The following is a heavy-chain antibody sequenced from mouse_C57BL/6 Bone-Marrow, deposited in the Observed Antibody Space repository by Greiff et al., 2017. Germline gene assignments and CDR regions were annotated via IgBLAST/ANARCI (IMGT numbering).Heavy chain of an antibody. Sequence: VQLQQSGPELVKPGASVKLSCKASGYTFTSYYINWVKQRPGQGLEWIGWIYPRDGSTKYNEKFKGKATLTVDTSSSTAYMELHSLTSEDSAVYFCAIITTVVAKGYWGQGTTLTVSS. D-gene: IGHD1-1*01. J-gene: IGHJ2*01. CDR1: GYTFTSYY. V-gene: IGHV1-85*01. CDR3: AIITTVVAKGY. CDR2: IYPRDGST.